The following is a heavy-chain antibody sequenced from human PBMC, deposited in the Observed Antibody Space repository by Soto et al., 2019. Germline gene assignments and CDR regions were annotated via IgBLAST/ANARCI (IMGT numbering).Heavy chain of an antibody. J-gene: IGHJ3*02. CDR3: ARVQGSSGYLDAFDI. CDR2: ISYDGSNK. D-gene: IGHD3-22*01. CDR1: GFTFSSYA. V-gene: IGHV3-30-3*01. Sequence: QVPLVESGGGVVQPGRSLRLSCAASGFTFSSYAMHWVRQAPGKGLEWVAVISYDGSNKYYADSVKGRFTISRDNSRNTLYLQMNSLRVEDTAVYYCARVQGSSGYLDAFDIWGQGTMVTVSS.